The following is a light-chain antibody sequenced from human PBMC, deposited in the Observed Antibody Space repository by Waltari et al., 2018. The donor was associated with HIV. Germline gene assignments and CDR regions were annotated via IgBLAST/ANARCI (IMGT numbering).Light chain of an antibody. CDR1: SGGIASTY. CDR3: QSYDNNNVI. V-gene: IGLV6-57*03. CDR2: EHN. J-gene: IGLJ2*01. Sequence: FMLTQPHSVSESPGKPVTISCTRNSGGIASTYVQWYQQRPGSAPTTVIYEHNQRPSGVSDRFSGSIDTSSNSASLTISGLKTEDEADYYCQSYDNNNVIFGGGTKLTVL.